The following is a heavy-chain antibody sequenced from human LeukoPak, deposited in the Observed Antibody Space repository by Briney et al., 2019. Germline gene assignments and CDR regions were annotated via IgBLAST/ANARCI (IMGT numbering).Heavy chain of an antibody. V-gene: IGHV3-23*01. CDR3: AKHQPPVPNHFDN. CDR1: GFTFSSYA. Sequence: GGSLRLSCAASGFTFSSYAMSWVRQAPGKGPEWVSDISASGGTTYYADSVKGRFTISRDNPKNTLFLQMNSLRGEDTAVYFCAKHQPPVPNHFDNWGQGTLVTVSS. CDR2: ISASGGTT. D-gene: IGHD6-13*01. J-gene: IGHJ4*02.